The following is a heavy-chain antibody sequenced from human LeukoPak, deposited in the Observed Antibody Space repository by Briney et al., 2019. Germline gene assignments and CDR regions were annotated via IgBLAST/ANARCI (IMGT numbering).Heavy chain of an antibody. Sequence: PSETLSLTCTVSGGSISSGSYYWSWIRQPAGKGLEWIGRIYTSGSTNCNPSLKSRVTISVDTSKNQFSLKLSSVTAADTAVYYCARVVTMIVVVIDYWGQGTLVTVSS. CDR1: GGSISSGSYY. V-gene: IGHV4-61*02. CDR2: IYTSGST. CDR3: ARVVTMIVVVIDY. D-gene: IGHD3-22*01. J-gene: IGHJ4*02.